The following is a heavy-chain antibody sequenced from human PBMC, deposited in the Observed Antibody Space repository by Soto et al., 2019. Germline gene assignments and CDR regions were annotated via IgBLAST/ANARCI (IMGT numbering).Heavy chain of an antibody. D-gene: IGHD3-10*01. Sequence: GESLKISCKGSGYSFTSYWIAWVRLMPGRGLEWMGIIYPGDSRTRYSPSFEGQVTISADKSISPAYLQWSSLKASASAMYHCVRDLAYGGNSDWFDSWGQGTLVSVSS. CDR1: GYSFTSYW. CDR2: IYPGDSRT. J-gene: IGHJ5*01. V-gene: IGHV5-51*01. CDR3: VRDLAYGGNSDWFDS.